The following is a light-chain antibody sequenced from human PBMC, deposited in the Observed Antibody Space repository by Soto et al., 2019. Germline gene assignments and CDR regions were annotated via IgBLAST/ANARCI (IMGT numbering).Light chain of an antibody. V-gene: IGLV7-46*01. J-gene: IGLJ1*01. CDR2: DTS. Sequence: QAVVTQEPSLTVSQGGTVTLTCGSRTGAVTSGHYPYLFQQKPGQAPRTLIYDTSNKHSWTPARFSGSLLGGKAALTLSGAQPEDEAEYYCWISYSGALYVFGTWTKLT. CDR3: WISYSGALYV. CDR1: TGAVTSGHY.